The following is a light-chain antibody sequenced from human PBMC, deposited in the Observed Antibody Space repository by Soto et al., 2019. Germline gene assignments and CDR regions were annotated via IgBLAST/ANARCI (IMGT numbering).Light chain of an antibody. CDR1: QSVLYSSNNKNY. CDR3: HQHYCGPWT. Sequence: DIVMTQSPGSLAVSLGERATINCKSSQSVLYSSNNKNYLAWYQQKAGQPPKLLIYWASTREAGVPDRFSGCGSGTDFTLTISSLQTEDVALDYCHQHYCGPWTFGQGTKAEIK. CDR2: WAS. J-gene: IGKJ1*01. V-gene: IGKV4-1*01.